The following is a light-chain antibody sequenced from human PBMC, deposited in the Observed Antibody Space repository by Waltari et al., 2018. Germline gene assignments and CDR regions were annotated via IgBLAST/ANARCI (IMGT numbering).Light chain of an antibody. CDR1: SSDVGSYNL. V-gene: IGLV2-23*02. CDR3: CSYAGSSTWV. CDR2: EVS. J-gene: IGLJ3*02. Sequence: QSALTQPASVSGSPGQSITISCTGTSSDVGSYNLVSWYHQHPGKAPKLLLYEVSKRPSGGSNRFSGSKSGNTASRTISGLQAEDEADYYCCSYAGSSTWVFGGGTKLTVL.